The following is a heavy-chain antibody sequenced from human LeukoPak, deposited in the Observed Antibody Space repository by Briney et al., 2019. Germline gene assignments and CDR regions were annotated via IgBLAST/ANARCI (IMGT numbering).Heavy chain of an antibody. Sequence: SETLSLTCAVYGGSFSGYYWSWIRQPPGKGLEWIGEINHSGSTNYNPSLKSRVTISVDTSKNQFSLKLSSVTAADTAVYYCARGPTYYYDSSGYSFFFQHWGQGTLITVSS. J-gene: IGHJ1*01. CDR2: INHSGST. D-gene: IGHD3-22*01. V-gene: IGHV4-34*01. CDR1: GGSFSGYY. CDR3: ARGPTYYYDSSGYSFFFQH.